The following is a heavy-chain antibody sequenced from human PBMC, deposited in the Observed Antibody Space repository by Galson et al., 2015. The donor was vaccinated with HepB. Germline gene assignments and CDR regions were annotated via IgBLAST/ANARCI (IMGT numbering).Heavy chain of an antibody. Sequence: SLRLSAAASGFTFSASAMECARQAPGEGLGWVSASTADGDSAYYADAVTGRFTISRDNSRNTIYLQIRSLSVGDTAVYYCAARWGGHLGPPFDFWGQGNLVTVSS. V-gene: IGHV3-23*01. CDR1: GFTFSASA. CDR2: STADGDSA. D-gene: IGHD3-16*01. CDR3: AARWGGHLGPPFDF. J-gene: IGHJ4*02.